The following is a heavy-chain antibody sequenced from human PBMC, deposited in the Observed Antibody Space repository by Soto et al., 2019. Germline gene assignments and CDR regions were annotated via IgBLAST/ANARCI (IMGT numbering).Heavy chain of an antibody. Sequence: SVKVSCKASGGTFSSYAISWVRQAPGQGLEWMGGIIPIFGTANYAQKFQGRVTITADESTSTAYMELSSLRSEDTAVYYCARAHRNYYDSSGYSHWGQRTLVTVSS. J-gene: IGHJ4*02. CDR2: IIPIFGTA. CDR3: ARAHRNYYDSSGYSH. CDR1: GGTFSSYA. D-gene: IGHD3-22*01. V-gene: IGHV1-69*13.